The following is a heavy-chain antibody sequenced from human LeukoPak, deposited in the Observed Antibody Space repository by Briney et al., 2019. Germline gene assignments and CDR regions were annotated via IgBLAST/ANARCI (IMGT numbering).Heavy chain of an antibody. CDR2: FDPEDGET. D-gene: IGHD3-22*01. J-gene: IGHJ1*01. CDR3: ATGGSGYSHGYFQH. CDR1: GGTFSSYA. V-gene: IGHV1-24*01. Sequence: GASVKVSCKASGGTFSSYAISWVRQAPGKGLEWMGGFDPEDGETIYAQKFQGRVTMTEDTSTDTAYMELSSLRSEDTAVYYCATGGSGYSHGYFQHWGQGTLVTVSS.